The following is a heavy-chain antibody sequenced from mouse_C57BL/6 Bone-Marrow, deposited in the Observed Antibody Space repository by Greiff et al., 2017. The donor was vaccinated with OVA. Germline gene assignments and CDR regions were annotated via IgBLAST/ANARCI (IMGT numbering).Heavy chain of an antibody. D-gene: IGHD1-1*01. CDR3: ARAYYGSSHYFDY. CDR1: GYSITSGYY. J-gene: IGHJ2*01. Sequence: EVQLVESGPGLVKPSQSLSLTCSVTGYSITSGYYWNWIRQFPGNKLEWMGYISYDGSNNYNPSLKNRISITRDTSKNQFFLKLNSVTTEDTATYYCARAYYGSSHYFDYWGQGTTLTVSS. V-gene: IGHV3-6*01. CDR2: ISYDGSN.